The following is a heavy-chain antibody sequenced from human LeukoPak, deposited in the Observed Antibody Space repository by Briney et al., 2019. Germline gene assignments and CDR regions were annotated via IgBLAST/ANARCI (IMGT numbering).Heavy chain of an antibody. CDR1: GDSITTNRYW. CDR2: IYSSGNS. D-gene: IGHD3-16*01. J-gene: IGHJ5*02. CDR3: ARRGIWDLQVGNWFDP. Sequence: SSETLSLTCSLSGDSITTNRYWWGWIRQSPGKGLVWIGSIYSSGNSYDNPSLKSRATIPPDTSKNQYSLTLPSVTAADTAVYYCARRGIWDLQVGNWFDPWGQGILVTVSS. V-gene: IGHV4-39*01.